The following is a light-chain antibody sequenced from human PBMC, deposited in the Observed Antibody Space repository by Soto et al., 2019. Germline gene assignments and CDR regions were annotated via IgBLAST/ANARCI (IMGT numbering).Light chain of an antibody. CDR3: QQYYHRPRT. J-gene: IGKJ1*01. V-gene: IGKV3-15*01. CDR2: AAS. Sequence: EVVVTQSPATLSVSPGERVTLSCRASQSVSSNLAWFQQKLGQTPRLLIYAASTRATGVPARFSGSGSGTDFILTITSLQSEDFAVYYCQQYYHRPRTFGQGTKVDI. CDR1: QSVSSN.